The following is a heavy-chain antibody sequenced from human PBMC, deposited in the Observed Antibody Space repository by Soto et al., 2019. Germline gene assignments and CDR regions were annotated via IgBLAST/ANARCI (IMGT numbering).Heavy chain of an antibody. CDR2: VNSDGSRT. V-gene: IGHV3-74*01. D-gene: IGHD2-2*01. CDR1: GFTFSSYW. CDR3: ARGDESTYYYHYMDV. Sequence: GGSLRLSCAAPGFTFSSYWMHWVRQVPGEGLVWVSRVNSDGSRTSYADSVKGRFTISRDNAKNTLHLQMNSLRAEDTAVYYCARGDESTYYYHYMDVWGKGTTVTVSS. J-gene: IGHJ6*03.